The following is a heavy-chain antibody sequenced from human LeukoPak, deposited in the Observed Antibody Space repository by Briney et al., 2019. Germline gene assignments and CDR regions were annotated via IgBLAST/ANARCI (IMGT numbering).Heavy chain of an antibody. Sequence: GGSLRLSCAASGFTFSSYWVHWVRQAPGKGLVWVSHVNSDGSGTSYADSVKGRFTISRDNAKNTLYLQMNSLRAEDTAVYYCAKDSNLDYWGQGTLVTVSS. CDR3: AKDSNLDY. CDR2: VNSDGSGT. V-gene: IGHV3-74*01. J-gene: IGHJ4*02. CDR1: GFTFSSYW. D-gene: IGHD4-11*01.